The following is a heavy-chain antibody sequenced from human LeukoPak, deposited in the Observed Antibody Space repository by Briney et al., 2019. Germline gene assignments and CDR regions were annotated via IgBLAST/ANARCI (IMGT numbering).Heavy chain of an antibody. J-gene: IGHJ3*02. CDR3: VRRNFVAFDI. CDR2: SKSKANSYST. Sequence: PGGSLRLSCAASGLSFRDQYFDWVRQAPGKGLELVGRSKSKANSYSTDYAASVQGRFSISTDESSNSLYLKMNSLKTEDTALYYCVRRNFVAFDIWGQGTMVTVSS. CDR1: GLSFRDQY. V-gene: IGHV3-72*01.